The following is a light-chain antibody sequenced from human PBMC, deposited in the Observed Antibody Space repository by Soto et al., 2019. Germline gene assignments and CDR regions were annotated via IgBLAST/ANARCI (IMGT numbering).Light chain of an antibody. Sequence: EIGITQSPATLTETQGERATLSCRASQSVSSNLAWYQLKPGQAPRLLIYGASSRATGIPDRFSGSGSGTDFTLTISRLEPEDFAVYYCQQYGSSPWPFGQGTKVAIK. J-gene: IGKJ1*01. V-gene: IGKV3-20*01. CDR3: QQYGSSPWP. CDR1: QSVSSN. CDR2: GAS.